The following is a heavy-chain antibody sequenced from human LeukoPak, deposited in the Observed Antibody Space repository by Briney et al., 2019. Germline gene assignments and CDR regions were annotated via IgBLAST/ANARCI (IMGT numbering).Heavy chain of an antibody. Sequence: GGSLRLSCAASGFTFSSYSMNWVRQAPGKGLEWVSSISSSSSYIYYADSVKGRFTVSRDNAKNSLYLQMNSLRAEDTAVYYCAGRSLARYDSSGYYVGPFDYWGQGTLVTVSS. CDR1: GFTFSSYS. J-gene: IGHJ4*02. CDR2: ISSSSSYI. V-gene: IGHV3-21*01. D-gene: IGHD3-22*01. CDR3: AGRSLARYDSSGYYVGPFDY.